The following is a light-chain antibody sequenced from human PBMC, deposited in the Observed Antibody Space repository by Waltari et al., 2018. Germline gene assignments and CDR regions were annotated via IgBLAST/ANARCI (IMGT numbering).Light chain of an antibody. CDR2: EVN. V-gene: IGLV2-23*02. J-gene: IGLJ3*02. CDR1: SSDVGTYNL. CDR3: CSYAGDSIWV. Sequence: QSALTQPASVSGSPRQSITISCTGRSSDVGTYNLVSWYKQYPGKAPKLMIYEVNKRPSVISNRFSGSKSGNTASLRISGLQAGDEADYYCCSYAGDSIWVFGGGTKLTVL.